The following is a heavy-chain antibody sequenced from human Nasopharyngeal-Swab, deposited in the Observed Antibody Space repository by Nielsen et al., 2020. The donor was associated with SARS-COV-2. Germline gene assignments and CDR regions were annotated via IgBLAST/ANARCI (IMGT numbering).Heavy chain of an antibody. Sequence: APVKVSCKASGYTFTGYYIHWVRQAPGQGLEWMGWINPNGGGTNYAQEFQGRVTMTRDTSISTTYMDLRWLRSDDTAVYYCARGPAHGAYPSRASFDLWGRGTLVSVSS. CDR2: INPNGGGT. V-gene: IGHV1-2*02. J-gene: IGHJ2*01. CDR3: ARGPAHGAYPSRASFDL. CDR1: GYTFTGYY. D-gene: IGHD3-16*01.